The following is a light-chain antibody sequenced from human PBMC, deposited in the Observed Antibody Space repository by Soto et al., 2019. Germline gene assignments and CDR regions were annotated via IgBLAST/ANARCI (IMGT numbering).Light chain of an antibody. CDR2: DVT. Sequence: QSVLTQPASVSGSPGQSITISCTGTSSDVGGYNYVSWYQQHPGKAPKLMIYDVTTRPSGVSNRFSGSKSGNTASLTISGLQAEDEADYYCSSYTTSSTLGYVFGTGTKLTVL. V-gene: IGLV2-14*03. J-gene: IGLJ1*01. CDR1: SSDVGGYNY. CDR3: SSYTTSSTLGYV.